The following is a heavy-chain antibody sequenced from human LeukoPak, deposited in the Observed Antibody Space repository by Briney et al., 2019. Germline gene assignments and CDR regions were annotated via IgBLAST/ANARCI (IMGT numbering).Heavy chain of an antibody. CDR1: GFTFSSYE. V-gene: IGHV3-48*03. Sequence: PGGSLRLFCAASGFTFSSYEMNWVRQAPGKGLEWVSYISSSGCNIYNADSVKGLFTISSDNAKNPLYLQMNSLRDEDTAVYYWARDRCDDSSAYYGIFDHWGQGTLVTVSS. D-gene: IGHD3-22*01. CDR2: ISSSGCNI. J-gene: IGHJ4*02. CDR3: ARDRCDDSSAYYGIFDH.